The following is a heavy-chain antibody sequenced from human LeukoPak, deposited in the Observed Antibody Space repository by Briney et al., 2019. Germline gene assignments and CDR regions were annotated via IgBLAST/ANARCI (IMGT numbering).Heavy chain of an antibody. CDR2: IIPIFDTA. J-gene: IGHJ4*02. D-gene: IGHD6-6*01. CDR1: GGSFDNYA. Sequence: SVKVSCKASGGSFDNYAFSWVRQAPGQGLEWMGGIIPIFDTANYAQKFQGRVTITADESTSTAYMELSSLRSEDTAVYYCCYGSSSSIFDYWGQGTLVTVSS. CDR3: CYGSSSSIFDY. V-gene: IGHV1-69*01.